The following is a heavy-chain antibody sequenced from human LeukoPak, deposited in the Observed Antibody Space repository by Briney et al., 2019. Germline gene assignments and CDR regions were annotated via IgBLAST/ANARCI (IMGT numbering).Heavy chain of an antibody. V-gene: IGHV3-30*02. D-gene: IGHD2-2*02. J-gene: IGHJ4*02. CDR1: GITFSSYG. CDR3: AKMCPLLSSTSCYNY. Sequence: GGSLRLSCAASGITFSSYGMHWVRQAPGKGLEWVAFIRYDGSNKYYADSVKGRFTISRDNSKNTLYLQMNSLRAEDTAVYYCAKMCPLLSSTSCYNYWGQGTLVTVSS. CDR2: IRYDGSNK.